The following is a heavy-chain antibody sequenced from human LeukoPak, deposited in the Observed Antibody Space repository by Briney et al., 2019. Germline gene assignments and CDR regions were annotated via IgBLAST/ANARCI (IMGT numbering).Heavy chain of an antibody. CDR1: GFNFDDYS. CDR3: AKDRTYSGYDALDY. CDR2: ISWNSGSA. V-gene: IGHV3-9*01. J-gene: IGHJ4*02. D-gene: IGHD5-12*01. Sequence: GRSLRLSCAASGFNFDDYSMHWIRQAPEKGLEWVSGISWNSGSAGYADSVKGRFTISRDNAKNSLYLQMNSLRTEDTALYYCAKDRTYSGYDALDYWGQGTLVTVSS.